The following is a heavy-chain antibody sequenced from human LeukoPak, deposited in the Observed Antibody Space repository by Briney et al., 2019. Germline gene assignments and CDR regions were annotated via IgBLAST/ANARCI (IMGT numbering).Heavy chain of an antibody. CDR2: MYYSGST. V-gene: IGHV4-39*07. D-gene: IGHD3-16*01. J-gene: IGHJ6*02. CDR1: GGSISSNNYY. Sequence: PSETLSLTCTVSGGSISSNNYYWGWIRQPPGKGLEWIGSMYYSGSTYYNPTLKSRVTISADTSKNQFSLKLSSVTAADTAVYYCAIALLGYYYAMDVWGQGTTVTVSS. CDR3: AIALLGYYYAMDV.